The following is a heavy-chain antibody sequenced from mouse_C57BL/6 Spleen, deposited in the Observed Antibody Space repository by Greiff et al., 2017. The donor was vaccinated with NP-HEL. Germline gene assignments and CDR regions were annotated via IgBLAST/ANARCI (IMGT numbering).Heavy chain of an antibody. J-gene: IGHJ1*03. V-gene: IGHV5-6*01. CDR2: ISSGGSYT. D-gene: IGHD2-2*01. CDR3: EREGGVTTGYFDV. Sequence: EVMLVESGGDLVKPGGSLKLSCAASGFTFSSYGMSWVRQTPDKRLEWVATISSGGSYTYYPDSVKGRFTISRDNAKNTLYLQMSSLKSEDTAMDYCEREGGVTTGYFDVWGTGTTVTVSS. CDR1: GFTFSSYG.